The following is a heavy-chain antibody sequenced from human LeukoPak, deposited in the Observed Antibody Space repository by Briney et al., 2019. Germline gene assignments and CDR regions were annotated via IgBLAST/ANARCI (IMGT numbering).Heavy chain of an antibody. J-gene: IGHJ4*02. CDR1: GGSITGYY. CDR3: ARDTLDYFDY. CDR2: IYYTGST. Sequence: ETLSLTCTVSGGSITGYYWSWIRQPPGKGLEWIAYIYYTGSTNYNPSLKSRVTISVDTSKNQFSLKLGSVTAADTAVYYCARDTLDYFDYWGQGTLVTVSS. V-gene: IGHV4-59*01.